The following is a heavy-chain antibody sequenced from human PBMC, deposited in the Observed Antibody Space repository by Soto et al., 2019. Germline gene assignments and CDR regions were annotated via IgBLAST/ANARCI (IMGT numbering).Heavy chain of an antibody. Sequence: QVQLVESGGGVVQPGRSLRLSCAASGFTFSSYGTHWVRQAPGKGLEWVAVIWYDGSNKYYADSVKGRFTISRDNSKNTLYLQMNSLRAEDTAVYYCARGNREFDYWGQGTLVTVSS. V-gene: IGHV3-33*01. CDR1: GFTFSSYG. J-gene: IGHJ4*02. CDR2: IWYDGSNK. CDR3: ARGNREFDY.